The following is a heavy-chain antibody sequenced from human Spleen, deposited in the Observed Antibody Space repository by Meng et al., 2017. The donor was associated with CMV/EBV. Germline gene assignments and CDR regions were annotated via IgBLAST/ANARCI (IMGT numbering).Heavy chain of an antibody. CDR1: GGTFSSYT. CDR2: IIPILGIA. V-gene: IGHV1-69*04. D-gene: IGHD6-6*01. CDR3: ARDLPSIAARPYYYYGMDV. J-gene: IGHJ6*02. Sequence: SVKVSCKASGGTFSSYTISWVRQAPGQGLEWMGRIIPILGIANYAQKFQGRVTITADKSTSTAYMELSSLRSEDTAVYYCARDLPSIAARPYYYYGMDVWGQGTTVTVSS.